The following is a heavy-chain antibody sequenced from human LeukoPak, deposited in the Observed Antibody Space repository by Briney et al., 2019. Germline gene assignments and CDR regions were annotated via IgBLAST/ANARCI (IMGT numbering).Heavy chain of an antibody. Sequence: SETLSLTCTVSGGSIATSSYYWGWVRQSPGKGLEWIGTLFYTGSTYYNPSLRSRVTISVDTSKNHFSLTVRSVTAADTAVYYCARLGGDPLNWLDHWGQGTLVTVSS. CDR1: GGSIATSSYY. J-gene: IGHJ5*02. CDR3: ARLGGDPLNWLDH. V-gene: IGHV4-39*02. D-gene: IGHD2-21*02. CDR2: LFYTGST.